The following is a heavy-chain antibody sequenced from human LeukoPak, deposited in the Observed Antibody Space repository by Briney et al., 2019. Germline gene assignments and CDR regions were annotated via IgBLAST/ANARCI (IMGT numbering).Heavy chain of an antibody. CDR3: AREVPQWLIDY. J-gene: IGHJ4*02. CDR1: GYTFTSYY. Sequence: ASVKVSCKASGYTFTSYYMHWVRQAPGQGLEWMGIINPSGGSTSCAQKFQGRVTMTRDTSTSTVYMELSSLRSEDTAVYYCAREVPQWLIDYWGQGTLVTVSS. CDR2: INPSGGST. V-gene: IGHV1-46*01. D-gene: IGHD6-19*01.